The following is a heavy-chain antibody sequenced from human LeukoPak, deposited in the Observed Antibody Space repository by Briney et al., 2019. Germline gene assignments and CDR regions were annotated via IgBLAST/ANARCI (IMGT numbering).Heavy chain of an antibody. J-gene: IGHJ4*02. CDR2: IKQDGSEK. V-gene: IGHV3-7*03. Sequence: GGSLRLSCAASGFTFSSYWMSWVRQAPGKGLEWVANIKQDGSEKYYVDSVKGRFTISRDNAKNSLYLQMNSLRAEDTAVYYCARDQSPYYDILTGYYRRGYYFDYWGQGTLVTVSS. D-gene: IGHD3-9*01. CDR3: ARDQSPYYDILTGYYRRGYYFDY. CDR1: GFTFSSYW.